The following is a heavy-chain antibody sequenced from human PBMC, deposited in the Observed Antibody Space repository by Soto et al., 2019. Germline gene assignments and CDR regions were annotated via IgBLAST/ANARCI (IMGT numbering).Heavy chain of an antibody. CDR3: ARIPTGQCPLSSGP. CDR1: GFSLSTSGVC. V-gene: IGHV2-70*11. CDR2: IDWDDDK. J-gene: IGHJ5*02. Sequence: SGPTLVNHTQTLTLTCTFSGFSLSTSGVCVSWIRQPPGKALEWLARIDWDDDKNYNTSLKTRLTISKDTSKNQVVLTMTNMDFVDTATYYCARIPTGQCPLSSGPWCQGTLVTVSS. D-gene: IGHD6-19*01.